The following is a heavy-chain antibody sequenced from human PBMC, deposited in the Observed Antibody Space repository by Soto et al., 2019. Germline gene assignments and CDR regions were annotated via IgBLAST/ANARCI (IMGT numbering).Heavy chain of an antibody. V-gene: IGHV3-53*01. D-gene: IGHD2-2*01. J-gene: IGHJ4*02. CDR1: GFTINNNY. CDR3: ARARYAYNFLYEPT. CDR2: IYGGGST. Sequence: EVQLVESGGGLIQPGGSLRLSCAASGFTINNNYMSWVRQAPGKGLEWVSVIYGGGSTDYADSVKGRFTISRDNSKNTLYLLMNSLRAEDTATYYCARARYAYNFLYEPTWGQGTLVTVSS.